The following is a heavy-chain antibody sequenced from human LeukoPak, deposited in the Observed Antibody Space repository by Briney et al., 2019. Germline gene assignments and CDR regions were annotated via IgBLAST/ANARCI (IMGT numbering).Heavy chain of an antibody. D-gene: IGHD3-10*01. V-gene: IGHV4-61*02. CDR1: DGSISSGSYY. CDR2: IYTSGGP. Sequence: SSETLPLTCTVSDGSISSGSYYWSWIRQPAGKGLEWVGRIYTSGGPNYNPSLKSRVTISVDTSKNQFSLKLTSVTAADTAVYYCARDVNGFNYGSAFDVWGQGTMVTVSS. J-gene: IGHJ3*01. CDR3: ARDVNGFNYGSAFDV.